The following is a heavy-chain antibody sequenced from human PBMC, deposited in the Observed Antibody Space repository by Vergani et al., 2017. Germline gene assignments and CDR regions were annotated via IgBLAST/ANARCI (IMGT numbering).Heavy chain of an antibody. Sequence: QVQLQESGPGLVKPSETLSLTCTVSGGSISSYYWSWIRQPPGKGLEWIGYIYYSGSTNYNPSLKSRVTISVDTSKNQFSLKLSSVTAADTAVYYCARGGYYYDSSGRRLDVWGQG. CDR1: GGSISSYY. V-gene: IGHV4-59*01. CDR3: ARGGYYYDSSGRRLDV. D-gene: IGHD3-22*01. J-gene: IGHJ6*02. CDR2: IYYSGST.